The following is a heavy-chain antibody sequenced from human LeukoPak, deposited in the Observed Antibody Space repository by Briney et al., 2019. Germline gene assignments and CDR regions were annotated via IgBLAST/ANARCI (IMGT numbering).Heavy chain of an antibody. D-gene: IGHD2-15*01. Sequence: ASVKVSCKASGYTFTSYGISWVRQAPGQGLEWMGWISAYNGNTNYAQKLQGRVTMTTDTSTSTAYMELRSLRSDDTAVHYCARDHIPYCSGGSCYAPFFDYWGQGTLVTVSS. CDR1: GYTFTSYG. CDR3: ARDHIPYCSGGSCYAPFFDY. J-gene: IGHJ4*02. CDR2: ISAYNGNT. V-gene: IGHV1-18*01.